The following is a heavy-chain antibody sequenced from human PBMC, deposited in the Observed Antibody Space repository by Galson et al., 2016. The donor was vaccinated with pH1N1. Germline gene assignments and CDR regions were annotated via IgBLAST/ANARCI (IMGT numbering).Heavy chain of an antibody. CDR3: VKLDSSGYYYGLFDS. V-gene: IGHV3-23*01. Sequence: SLRLSCAASGFTFNIFAMSWVRQAPGKGPEWVSSISASGANTNYADPVKGRFTISRDNSKNMLYLQTNSLRAEDTAIYYCVKLDSSGYYYGLFDSCGQGTLVTVSS. CDR2: ISASGANT. J-gene: IGHJ4*02. CDR1: GFTFNIFA. D-gene: IGHD3-22*01.